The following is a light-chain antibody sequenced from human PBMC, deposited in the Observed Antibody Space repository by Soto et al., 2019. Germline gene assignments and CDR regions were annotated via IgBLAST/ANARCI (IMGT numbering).Light chain of an antibody. J-gene: IGLJ3*02. V-gene: IGLV1-40*01. CDR3: QSYDSSLSGWV. Sequence: QSVLTQPPSVSGAPGQRVTISCTGSSSNIGAGYDVHGYQQLPGTAPKLLIYGNSNRPPEVPDRFAGSKSGTSASLAITGLQAEDEADYYCQSYDSSLSGWVFGGGTKLTVL. CDR2: GNS. CDR1: SSNIGAGYD.